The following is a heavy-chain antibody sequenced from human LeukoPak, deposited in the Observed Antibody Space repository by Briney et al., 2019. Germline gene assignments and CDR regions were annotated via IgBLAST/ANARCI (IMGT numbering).Heavy chain of an antibody. CDR3: ARDLPPYYFDY. Sequence: SVNVSCKASGGIFSSYAISWVRQAPGQGLEWMGRIIPILGIANYAQKFQGSVTITADKSTSTAYMDLSSLRSEDTAVYYCARDLPPYYFDYWGQGTLVTVSS. J-gene: IGHJ4*02. CDR2: IIPILGIA. CDR1: GGIFSSYA. V-gene: IGHV1-69*04.